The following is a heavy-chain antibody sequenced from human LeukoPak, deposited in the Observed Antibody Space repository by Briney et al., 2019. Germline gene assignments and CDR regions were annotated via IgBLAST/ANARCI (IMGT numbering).Heavy chain of an antibody. CDR1: GGSINNYY. CDR3: ARGRYCSADICSGGDAFDT. J-gene: IGHJ3*02. D-gene: IGHD2-15*01. CDR2: IYTRGST. V-gene: IGHV4-4*07. Sequence: SETLSLTCTVSGGSINNYYWSWIRQPAGKGLEWIGRIYTRGSTNYNPFLKSRVTMSVDTSKNQFSLKLSSVTAADTAVYYCARGRYCSADICSGGDAFDTWGQGTMVSVSS.